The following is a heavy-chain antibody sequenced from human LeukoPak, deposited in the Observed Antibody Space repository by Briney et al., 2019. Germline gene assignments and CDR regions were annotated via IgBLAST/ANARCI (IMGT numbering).Heavy chain of an antibody. CDR2: TTSSSTY. V-gene: IGHV3-21*01. Sequence: GGSLRLSCAASEFTFSSYGMSWVRQAPGKGLEWVSSTTSSSTYYADSVKGRFTISRDNAKNSLYLQMNSMRAEDTAVYYCARERVTTTAFDIWGQGTMVTVSS. J-gene: IGHJ3*02. CDR3: ARERVTTTAFDI. CDR1: EFTFSSYG. D-gene: IGHD5-12*01.